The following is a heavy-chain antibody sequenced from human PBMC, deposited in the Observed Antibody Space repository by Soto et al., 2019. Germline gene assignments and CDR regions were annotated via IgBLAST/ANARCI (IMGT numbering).Heavy chain of an antibody. Sequence: QVQLVQSGAEVKKPGSSVKVSCKASGGTFSSYAISWVRQAPGQGLEWMGGIIPIFGTANYAQKFQGRVTITEDEATSTAYMEMSGLRAEDTAVYYCASKQYESSGYYPSGWFDPWGQGTLVTVFS. CDR2: IIPIFGTA. V-gene: IGHV1-69*01. J-gene: IGHJ5*02. D-gene: IGHD3-22*01. CDR3: ASKQYESSGYYPSGWFDP. CDR1: GGTFSSYA.